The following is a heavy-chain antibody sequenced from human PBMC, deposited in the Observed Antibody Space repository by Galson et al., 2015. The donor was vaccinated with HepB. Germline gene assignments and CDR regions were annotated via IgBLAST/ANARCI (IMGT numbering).Heavy chain of an antibody. CDR1: GFTFSGYA. V-gene: IGHV3-23*01. Sequence: SLRLSCAASGFTFSGYAMSWVRQAPGKGLEWVSAISGSGGSTYYADSVKGRFTISRDNSKNTLYLQMNSLRAEDTAVYYCAKDPTNYYDSSGYYYVDDYWGQGTLVTVSS. D-gene: IGHD3-22*01. J-gene: IGHJ4*02. CDR2: ISGSGGST. CDR3: AKDPTNYYDSSGYYYVDDY.